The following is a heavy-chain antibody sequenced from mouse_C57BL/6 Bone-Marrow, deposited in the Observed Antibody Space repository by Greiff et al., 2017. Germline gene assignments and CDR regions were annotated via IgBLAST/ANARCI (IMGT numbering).Heavy chain of an antibody. V-gene: IGHV5-6*01. CDR3: ARHSNPDY. Sequence: EVMLVESGGDLVKPGGSLKLSCAASGFTFSSYGMSWVRQTPDKRLEWVATISSGGSYTYYPDSVKGRFTISRDNAKNTLYLQMSSLKSEDTAMYYCARHSNPDYWGQGTTLTVSS. J-gene: IGHJ2*01. CDR1: GFTFSSYG. D-gene: IGHD2-5*01. CDR2: ISSGGSYT.